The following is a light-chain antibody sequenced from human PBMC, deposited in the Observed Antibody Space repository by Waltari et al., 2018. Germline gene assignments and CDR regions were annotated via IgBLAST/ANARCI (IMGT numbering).Light chain of an antibody. CDR2: AAS. Sequence: DIQMTQSPSSLSASVGDRVTITCRASQSISTYLNWYQQKPGKAPNLMIYAASTLQSGVPSRFSGSVSETDFTLTISSLQPEDFATYYCQQSYNAPRTFGLGTKVDIK. J-gene: IGKJ3*01. V-gene: IGKV1-39*01. CDR1: QSISTY. CDR3: QQSYNAPRT.